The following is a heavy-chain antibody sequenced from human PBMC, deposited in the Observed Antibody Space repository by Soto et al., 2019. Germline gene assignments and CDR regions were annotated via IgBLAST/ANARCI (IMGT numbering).Heavy chain of an antibody. CDR1: GNNVSTNSAG. J-gene: IGHJ4*02. D-gene: IGHD1-1*01. V-gene: IGHV6-1*01. CDR2: TYYRSKWNN. CDR3: ARNSWNAPPAFDF. Sequence: SPTISLTCVISGNNVSTNSAGWNWIRQSPSRGLEWLGRTYYRSKWNNDYAASVKGRITVNPDTSKNQFSLQLNSVTPEDTGVYYCARNSWNAPPAFDFWGQGIQVTVSS.